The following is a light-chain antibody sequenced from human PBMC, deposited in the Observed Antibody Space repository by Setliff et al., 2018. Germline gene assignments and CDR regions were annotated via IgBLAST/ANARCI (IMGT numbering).Light chain of an antibody. V-gene: IGLV2-14*01. CDR2: EVS. CDR3: SSYSSDTVGV. Sequence: QSALTQPASVSGSPGQSITLSCTGTSSDVGGYDSVSWYQQHPGTAPKPIIYEVSHRPSGVSDRFSGSKSGNTASLTISGLQPEDEAYYYCSSYSSDTVGVFGTGTKVTVL. CDR1: SSDVGGYDS. J-gene: IGLJ1*01.